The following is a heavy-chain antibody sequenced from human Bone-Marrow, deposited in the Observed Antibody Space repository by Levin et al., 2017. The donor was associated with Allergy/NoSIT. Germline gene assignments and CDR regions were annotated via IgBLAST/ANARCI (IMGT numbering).Heavy chain of an antibody. CDR1: GYTFTSYD. D-gene: IGHD3-22*01. Sequence: GASVKVSCKASGYTFTSYDINWVRQATGQGLEWMGWMNPNSGNTGYAQKFQGRVTMTRNTSISTAYMELSSLRSEDTAVYYCARGIITMIVVNYGMDVWGQGTTVTVSS. J-gene: IGHJ6*02. V-gene: IGHV1-8*01. CDR2: MNPNSGNT. CDR3: ARGIITMIVVNYGMDV.